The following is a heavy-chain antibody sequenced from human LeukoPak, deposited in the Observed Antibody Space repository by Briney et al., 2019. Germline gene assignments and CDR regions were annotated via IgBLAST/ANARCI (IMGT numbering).Heavy chain of an antibody. D-gene: IGHD6-19*01. CDR3: ARGRGWYQGDY. J-gene: IGHJ4*02. V-gene: IGHV3-21*01. CDR1: GFTFSSYS. CDR2: ISSSSSYI. Sequence: GGSLRLSCAASGFTFSSYSMNWVRQAPGEGLEWVSSISSSSSYIYYADSVKGRFTISRDNAKNSLYLQMNSLRAEDTAVYYCARGRGWYQGDYWGQGTLVTVSS.